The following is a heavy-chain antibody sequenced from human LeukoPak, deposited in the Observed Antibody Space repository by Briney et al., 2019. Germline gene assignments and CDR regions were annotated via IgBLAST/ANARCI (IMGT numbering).Heavy chain of an antibody. CDR2: IYSDGNT. CDR3: AREATFEGLVDY. J-gene: IGHJ4*02. Sequence: GGSLRLSCAASGFTFSSNYMSWVRQAPGKGLEWVSVIYSDGNTYYADSVKGRFTISRDNSKNMLYLQMNSLRAEDTAVYYCAREATFEGLVDYWGQGTLVTVSS. CDR1: GFTFSSNY. D-gene: IGHD3-9*01. V-gene: IGHV3-53*01.